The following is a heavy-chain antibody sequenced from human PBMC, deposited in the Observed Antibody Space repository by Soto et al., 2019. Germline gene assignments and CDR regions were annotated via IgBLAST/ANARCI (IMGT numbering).Heavy chain of an antibody. Sequence: ASVKVSCKASGYSFTYYHIHWVRQAPGQGLEWLGRINPKSGGTSTAQKFQGWVTMTTDTSISTASIELTRLTSDDTAIYYCARGDSTGCSNGVCSFFYNHDMDVWGQGTTVTVSS. CDR2: INPKSGGT. CDR3: ARGDSTGCSNGVCSFFYNHDMDV. V-gene: IGHV1-2*04. CDR1: GYSFTYYH. J-gene: IGHJ6*02. D-gene: IGHD2-8*01.